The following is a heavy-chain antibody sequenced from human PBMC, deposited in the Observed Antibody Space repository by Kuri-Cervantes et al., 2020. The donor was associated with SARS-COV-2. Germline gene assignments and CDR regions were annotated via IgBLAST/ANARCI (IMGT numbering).Heavy chain of an antibody. CDR1: GFTFSSYA. CDR3: ARPYCTSSTCYDGTFDS. CDR2: IIPLFGTT. D-gene: IGHD2-2*01. Sequence: TCAASGFTFSSYAVTWVRQAPGRGLEWMGRIIPLFGTTIYAENFRDRVTLTADKSTNTAYMELSSLRSEDTAVYYCARPYCTSSTCYDGTFDSWGQGTLVTVSS. J-gene: IGHJ4*02. V-gene: IGHV1-69*06.